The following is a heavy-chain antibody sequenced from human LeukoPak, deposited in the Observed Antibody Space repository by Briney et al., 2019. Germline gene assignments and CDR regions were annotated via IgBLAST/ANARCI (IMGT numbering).Heavy chain of an antibody. D-gene: IGHD3-16*01. Sequence: PSETLSLTCTVSGGSISDYYWSWIRQPPEKGLAWIGYINYSGSTNYNPSLKSRVTISADTSKNQFSLRLSSVTAADTAVYYCARDLGSWPHVTLDIWGHGTLVTVSS. CDR3: ARDLGSWPHVTLDI. J-gene: IGHJ3*02. CDR2: INYSGST. CDR1: GGSISDYY. V-gene: IGHV4-59*12.